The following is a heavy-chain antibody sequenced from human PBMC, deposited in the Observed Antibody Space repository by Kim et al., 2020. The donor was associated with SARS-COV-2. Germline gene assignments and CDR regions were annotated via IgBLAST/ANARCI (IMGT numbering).Heavy chain of an antibody. V-gene: IGHV3-30-3*01. CDR1: GFTFSSYA. CDR2: ISYDGSNK. CDR3: ERELIPVSSSLAYGMDV. J-gene: IGHJ6*02. Sequence: GGSLRLSCAASGFTFSSYAMHWVRQAPGKGLEWVAVISYDGSNKYYADSVKGRFTISRDNSKNTLYLQMNSLRAEDTAVYYCERELIPVSSSLAYGMDVWGQGTTVTVS. D-gene: IGHD6-13*01.